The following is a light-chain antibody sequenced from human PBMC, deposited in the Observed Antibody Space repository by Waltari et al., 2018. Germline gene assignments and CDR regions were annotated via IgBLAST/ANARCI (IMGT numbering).Light chain of an antibody. J-gene: IGLJ3*02. CDR3: AAWDDSLSGLV. Sequence: QSVLTQPPSASGTPGQKVTISCNGSSSNIGSNYVYWYQQLPGTAPKLLFFKNNQRPSGVPDRFSDSKSGTSASLAINGLRSEDEADYYCAAWDDSLSGLVLGGGTKVTVL. V-gene: IGLV1-47*01. CDR2: KNN. CDR1: SSNIGSNY.